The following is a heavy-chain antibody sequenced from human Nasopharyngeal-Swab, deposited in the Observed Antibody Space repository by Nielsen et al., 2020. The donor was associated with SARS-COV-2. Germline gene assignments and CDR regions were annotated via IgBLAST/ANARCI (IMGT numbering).Heavy chain of an antibody. J-gene: IGHJ4*02. CDR1: GFTFSLYT. Sequence: GGSLTLSCAASGFTFSLYTMNWVRQAPGKGLEWVSAISSTGDYIYYAASVKGRFTISRDNAKKSVYLQMNSLRAEDTAVYYCARDTPAMFAYWGQGTLVTVSS. V-gene: IGHV3-21*01. CDR3: ARDTPAMFAY. CDR2: ISSTGDYI.